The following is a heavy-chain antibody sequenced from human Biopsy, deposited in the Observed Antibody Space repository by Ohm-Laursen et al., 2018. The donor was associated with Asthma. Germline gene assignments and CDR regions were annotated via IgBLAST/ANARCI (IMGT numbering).Heavy chain of an antibody. CDR3: ARTFHFWSPYHAEHYQL. CDR1: GFTFGGYW. CDR2: IKHDGSEK. D-gene: IGHD3-3*02. V-gene: IGHV3-7*01. Sequence: SLRLSCTASGFTFGGYWMSWVHQVPGKGLEWVANIKHDGSEKNHVDSLKGRFTISRDNAKNSLYLQMNSLRAEDTAVYYCARTFHFWSPYHAEHYQLWGQGTLVTVSS. J-gene: IGHJ1*01.